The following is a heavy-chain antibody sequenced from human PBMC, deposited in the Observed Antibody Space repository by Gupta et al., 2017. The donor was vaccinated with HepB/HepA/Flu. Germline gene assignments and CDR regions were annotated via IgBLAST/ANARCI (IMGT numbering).Heavy chain of an antibody. D-gene: IGHD2-2*02. CDR3: ARQKGYCSSTSCYTGYYYYYYMDV. V-gene: IGHV4-39*01. CDR2: IYYSGST. CDR1: GGSILSSSYY. Sequence: QLQLQESRPGLVKPSETLSLTCTVSGGSILSSSYYWGWIREPPGQGLEWIGSIYYSGSTYYNPSLKSRVTISVDTSKNQFSLKLSSVTAADTAVYYCARQKGYCSSTSCYTGYYYYYYMDVWGKGTTVTVSS. J-gene: IGHJ6*03.